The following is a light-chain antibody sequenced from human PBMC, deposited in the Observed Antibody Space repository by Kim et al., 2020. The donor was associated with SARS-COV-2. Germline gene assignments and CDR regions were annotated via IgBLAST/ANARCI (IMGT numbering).Light chain of an antibody. J-gene: IGLJ3*02. CDR2: DVS. Sequence: QSALTQPASVSGSPGQWITISCTGTSSDVGGYNYVSWYQQHPGKAPKLMIYDVSKRPSGVSTRFSGSKSGNTASLTISGLQAEDEGDYYCSSYTRRSTVVFGGGTQLTV. CDR3: SSYTRRSTVV. V-gene: IGLV2-14*01. CDR1: SSDVGGYNY.